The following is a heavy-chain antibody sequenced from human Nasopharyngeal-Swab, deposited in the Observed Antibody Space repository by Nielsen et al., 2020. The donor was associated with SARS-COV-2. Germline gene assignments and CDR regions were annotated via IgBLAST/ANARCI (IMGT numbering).Heavy chain of an antibody. J-gene: IGHJ3*02. V-gene: IGHV3-30*18. CDR1: AFTFNNYG. D-gene: IGHD3-10*01. CDR2: TSYAGSKK. Sequence: GESLKISCEVSAFTFNNYGIHWLRQPPGKGLAWAAVTSYAGSKKYYADFVKGRFTISRDRFKNTLYLQMDTLKPEDTAVYYCAKANQFFWFGPFRNAAFDIWGQGTMVTVSS. CDR3: AKANQFFWFGPFRNAAFDI.